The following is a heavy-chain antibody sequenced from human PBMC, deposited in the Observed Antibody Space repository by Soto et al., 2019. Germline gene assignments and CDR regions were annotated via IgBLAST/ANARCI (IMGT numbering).Heavy chain of an antibody. CDR2: IKKDGSEK. V-gene: IGHV3-7*01. D-gene: IGHD5-18*01. CDR1: EFSFSDYW. CDR3: ASRAAMVGLDY. J-gene: IGHJ4*02. Sequence: EVQLVESGGGFVQPGGSLRLSCSASEFSFSDYWMTWVRQAPGKGLEWVASIKKDGSEKSYVDSVKGRFTISRDNAKNSLYLHMSSLRDEDTAVYYCASRAAMVGLDYWVQGALVTVSS.